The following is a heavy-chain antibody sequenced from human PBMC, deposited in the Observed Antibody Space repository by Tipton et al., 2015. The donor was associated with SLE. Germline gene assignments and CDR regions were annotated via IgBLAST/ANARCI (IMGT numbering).Heavy chain of an antibody. J-gene: IGHJ2*01. CDR1: GGSISSGSYY. Sequence: TLSLTCTVSGGSISSGSYYWSWIRQPAGKGLEWIGYIYYSGSTNYNPSLKSRVTISVDTSKNQFSLKLSSVTAADTAVYYCARDLRSEVWFGDPWYFDLWGRGSLVTVSS. CDR2: IYYSGST. V-gene: IGHV4-61*10. CDR3: ARDLRSEVWFGDPWYFDL. D-gene: IGHD3-10*01.